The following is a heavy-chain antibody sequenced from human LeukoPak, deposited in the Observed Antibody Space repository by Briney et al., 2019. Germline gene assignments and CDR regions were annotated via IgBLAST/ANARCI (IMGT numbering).Heavy chain of an antibody. CDR1: GGSFSGYY. CDR3: ARGGVRYFDWLLSGYYFDY. D-gene: IGHD3-9*01. CDR2: INHSGST. J-gene: IGHJ4*02. Sequence: SETLSLTRAVYGGSFSGYYWSWIRQPPGKGLEWIGEINHSGSTNYNPSLKSRVTISVDTSKNQFSLKLSSVTAADTAVYYCARGGVRYFDWLLSGYYFDYGGQGTLVTVSS. V-gene: IGHV4-34*01.